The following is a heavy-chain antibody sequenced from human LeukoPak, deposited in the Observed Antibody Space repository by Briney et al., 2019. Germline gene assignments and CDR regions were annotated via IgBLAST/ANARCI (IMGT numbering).Heavy chain of an antibody. CDR2: ISSSSSYI. CDR1: GFTFSSYS. Sequence: KSGGSLRLSCAASGFTFSSYSMNWVRQAPGKGLEWVSSISSSSSYIYYADSVKGRFTISRGNAKNSLYLQMNSLRAEDTAVYYCARDPYSSGWYYHYYYGMDVWGQGTTVTVSS. D-gene: IGHD6-19*01. CDR3: ARDPYSSGWYYHYYYGMDV. J-gene: IGHJ6*02. V-gene: IGHV3-21*01.